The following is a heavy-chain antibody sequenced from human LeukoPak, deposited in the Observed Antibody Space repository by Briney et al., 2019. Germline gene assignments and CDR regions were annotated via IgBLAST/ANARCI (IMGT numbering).Heavy chain of an antibody. J-gene: IGHJ4*02. CDR1: GFTFNTYW. D-gene: IGHD1-26*01. V-gene: IGHV3-7*03. CDR2: IKQDGSEK. Sequence: GGSLRLSCAASGFTFNTYWMTWVRQAPGKRLEWVANIKQDGSEKYYVDSVKGRFTISRDNAKNSLYLQMNSLRAEDTAMYYCTRRDGGSRHDYWGQGTLVTVSS. CDR3: TRRDGGSRHDY.